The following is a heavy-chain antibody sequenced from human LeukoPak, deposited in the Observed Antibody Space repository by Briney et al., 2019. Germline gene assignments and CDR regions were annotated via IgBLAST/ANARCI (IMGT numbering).Heavy chain of an antibody. CDR1: GYSFTSYW. J-gene: IGHJ3*02. CDR2: IYPGDSDT. V-gene: IGHV5-51*01. CDR3: ARQGITISGVDVFDI. Sequence: GESLKISCKGSGYSFTSYWIGWVRQMPGKGLEWMGIIYPGDSDTRYSPSFQGQVTISADKSISTAYLQWSSLKASDTAMYYCARQGITISGVDVFDIWGQGTMVTVSS. D-gene: IGHD3-3*01.